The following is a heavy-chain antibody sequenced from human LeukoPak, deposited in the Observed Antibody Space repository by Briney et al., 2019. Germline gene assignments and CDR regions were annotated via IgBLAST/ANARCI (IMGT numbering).Heavy chain of an antibody. Sequence: GGSLRLSCAASGLAFSSYAMSWVRQAPGKGLEWVSTISVASNTFYADSVKGRFTISRDNSRNTVYLQMTSLRADDTAAYYCADYGVSGVRNNFYWGQGTLVTASS. D-gene: IGHD3-3*01. V-gene: IGHV3-23*01. CDR3: ADYGVSGVRNNFY. CDR1: GLAFSSYA. CDR2: ISVASNT. J-gene: IGHJ4*02.